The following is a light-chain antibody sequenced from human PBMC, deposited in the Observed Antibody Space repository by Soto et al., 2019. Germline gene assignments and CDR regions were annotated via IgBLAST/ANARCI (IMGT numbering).Light chain of an antibody. V-gene: IGKV1-39*01. J-gene: IGKJ1*01. Sequence: DIQMTQSPSSLAASVGGRVTITCRASQSISSYLNWYQQKPGKAPKLLIYAASSLQSGVPSRFSGSGSRTDFTLTIRSLQPEDFATYYCQQSYSTPWTFGQGTKLDIK. CDR2: AAS. CDR3: QQSYSTPWT. CDR1: QSISSY.